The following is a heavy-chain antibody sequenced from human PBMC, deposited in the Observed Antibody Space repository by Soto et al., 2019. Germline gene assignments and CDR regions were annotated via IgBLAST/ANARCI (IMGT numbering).Heavy chain of an antibody. CDR3: ARDQGAARRNYYYCMDF. CDR2: ILPSFGTA. J-gene: IGHJ6*02. Sequence: QVQLVQSGAEVKKPGSSVKVSCKASGGTFSSYAISWVRQAPGQGLEWMGGILPSFGTANYAQKFQGRVTITADESTSRAYVELRRLRSEDTAVSYCARDQGAARRNYYYCMDFWGQGTTVTVSS. CDR1: GGTFSSYA. V-gene: IGHV1-69*01. D-gene: IGHD6-6*01.